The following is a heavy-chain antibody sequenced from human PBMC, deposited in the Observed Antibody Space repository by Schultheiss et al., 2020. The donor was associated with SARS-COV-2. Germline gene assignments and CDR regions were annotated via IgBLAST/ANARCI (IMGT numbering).Heavy chain of an antibody. CDR2: ISSSGSTI. V-gene: IGHV3-11*01. Sequence: GESLKISCAASGFTFSDYYLSWIRQAPGKGLEWVSYISSSGSTIYYADSVKGRFTISRDNAKNSLYLQMNSLRAEDTAVYYCTTDLPYYDYIWGSYRLFDYWGQGTLVTVSS. J-gene: IGHJ4*02. D-gene: IGHD3-16*02. CDR3: TTDLPYYDYIWGSYRLFDY. CDR1: GFTFSDYY.